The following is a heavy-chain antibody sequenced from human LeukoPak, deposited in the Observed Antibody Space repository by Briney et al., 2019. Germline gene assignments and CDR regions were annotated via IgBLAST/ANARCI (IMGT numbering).Heavy chain of an antibody. V-gene: IGHV3-74*01. CDR3: TRGGVTTVNY. J-gene: IGHJ4*02. CDR1: GFTFSSYW. Sequence: GGSLRLSCAASGFTFSSYWMHWVRQAPGKGLVWVSRINSDGSITTYADSVKGRFTISRDNAKNTLYLQMNSLRAEDTAVYYCTRGGVTTVNYWGQGTLVTVSS. D-gene: IGHD4-11*01. CDR2: INSDGSIT.